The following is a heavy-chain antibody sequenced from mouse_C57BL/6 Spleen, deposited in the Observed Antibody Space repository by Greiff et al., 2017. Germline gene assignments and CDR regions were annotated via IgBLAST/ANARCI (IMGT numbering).Heavy chain of an antibody. CDR1: GYTFTDYY. J-gene: IGHJ2*01. CDR3: ASGIITRDD. CDR2: INPNNGGT. Sequence: VQLQQSGPELVKPGASVKISCKASGYTFTDYYMNWVKQSHGKSLEWIGDINPNNGGTSYNQKFKGKATLTVDTSSSTAYMELRSLTSEDAAVYYCASGIITRDDWGQGTTLTVS. V-gene: IGHV1-26*01. D-gene: IGHD1-1*01.